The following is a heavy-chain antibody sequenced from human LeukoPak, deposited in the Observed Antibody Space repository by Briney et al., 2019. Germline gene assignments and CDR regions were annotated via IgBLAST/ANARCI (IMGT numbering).Heavy chain of an antibody. V-gene: IGHV4-30-4*01. J-gene: IGHJ4*02. Sequence: PSETLSLTCTVSSGSISSSDYYWSWIRQPPGKGLEWIGYIYYSGITYYNPSLKSRVTISVDTSKKQFSLKLSSVTAADTAVYYCARDSGGSSWDLDYWGQGTLVTVSS. CDR2: IYYSGIT. CDR1: SGSISSSDYY. CDR3: ARDSGGSSWDLDY. D-gene: IGHD6-13*01.